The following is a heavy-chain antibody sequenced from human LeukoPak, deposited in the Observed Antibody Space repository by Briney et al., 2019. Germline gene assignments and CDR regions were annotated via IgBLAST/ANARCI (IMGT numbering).Heavy chain of an antibody. Sequence: PGGSLRLSCAASGFTFNTFWMSWVRQAPGEGPEWVANIKPDGSEKSYVDSVKGRFTISRDNAKNSLYLQMNSLRAEDTALYYCARGGSWFAPWGQGTLVTVSS. CDR1: GFTFNTFW. D-gene: IGHD3-10*01. CDR3: ARGGSWFAP. V-gene: IGHV3-7*01. J-gene: IGHJ5*02. CDR2: IKPDGSEK.